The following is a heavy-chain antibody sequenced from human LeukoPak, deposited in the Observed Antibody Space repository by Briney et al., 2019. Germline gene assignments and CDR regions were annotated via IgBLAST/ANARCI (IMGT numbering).Heavy chain of an antibody. CDR3: GPREDSTTNAYDY. D-gene: IGHD2/OR15-2a*01. CDR2: ISGEGVTI. Sequence: GESLRLSCATSGFSFSNYAMSWVRQAPGKGLEWVSAISGEGVTIYYADSVKGRFTISRDNSKNTLYLQMNSLTAEDTAVYYCGPREDSTTNAYDYWGQGTLVTVSS. CDR1: GFSFSNYA. J-gene: IGHJ4*02. V-gene: IGHV3-23*01.